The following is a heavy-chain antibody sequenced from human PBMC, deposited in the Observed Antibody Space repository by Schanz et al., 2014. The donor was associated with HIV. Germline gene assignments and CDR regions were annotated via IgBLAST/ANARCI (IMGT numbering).Heavy chain of an antibody. CDR3: AKTIIPTDWAPYTYSFDY. J-gene: IGHJ4*02. Sequence: EVQLLESGGGLVQPGGSLRVSCAASGFMFSSYGMSWVRQAPGKGLAWVSLIGRGGGRTYYADSVKGRVTISRDNSKNTLFLQMNSLRAEDTAVYYCAKTIIPTDWAPYTYSFDYWGQGTLVTVSS. CDR2: IGRGGGRT. D-gene: IGHD3-16*01. CDR1: GFMFSSYG. V-gene: IGHV3-23*01.